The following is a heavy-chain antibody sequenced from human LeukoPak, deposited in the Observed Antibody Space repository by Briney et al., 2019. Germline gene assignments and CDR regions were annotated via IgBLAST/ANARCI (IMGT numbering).Heavy chain of an antibody. V-gene: IGHV3-11*01. CDR3: VRSGSFDY. J-gene: IGHJ4*02. CDR2: ISGSGSDI. CDR1: GFILSDRY. D-gene: IGHD1-26*01. Sequence: GGSLRLSCAASGFILSDRYMAWIRQAPGKGLEWLSYISGSGSDINYADSVKGRFTISRDNAKNSLYLQMNSLRAEDTAVYYCVRSGSFDYWGQGTLVTVSS.